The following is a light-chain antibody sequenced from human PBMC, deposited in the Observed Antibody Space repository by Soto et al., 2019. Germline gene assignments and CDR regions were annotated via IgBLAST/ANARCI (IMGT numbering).Light chain of an antibody. CDR2: DVS. CDR1: SSDSGFYNY. Sequence: QSVLTQPASVSGSPGQSITISCTGTSSDSGFYNYVSWYQQHPGKAPKLMIFDVSNRPSGVSNRFSGSKSGNTASLTISGLQAEDEADYYCSSYTSTNTLIVFGGGTKVTVL. V-gene: IGLV2-14*01. J-gene: IGLJ2*01. CDR3: SSYTSTNTLIV.